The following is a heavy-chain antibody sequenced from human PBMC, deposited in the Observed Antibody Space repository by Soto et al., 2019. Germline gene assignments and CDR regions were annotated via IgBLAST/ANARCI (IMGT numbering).Heavy chain of an antibody. CDR1: EFTFSNYA. CDR2: ISGSGGST. V-gene: IGHV3-23*01. J-gene: IGHJ4*02. CDR3: AKDVGRKGYFYDY. Sequence: PGGSLRLCCAASEFTFSNYAMSWVRQAPGKGLEWVSSISGSGGSTYYADSVKGRFTISRDNSKNTLYLQMNSLRAEDTAVYYCAKDVGRKGYFYDYWGQGTLVTVSS. D-gene: IGHD3-22*01.